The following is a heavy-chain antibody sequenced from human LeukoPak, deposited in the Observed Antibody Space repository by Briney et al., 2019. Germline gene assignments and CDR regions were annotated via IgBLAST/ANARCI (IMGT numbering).Heavy chain of an antibody. J-gene: IGHJ4*02. CDR1: GITFSDYY. Sequence: PGGSLRLSCAASGITFSDYYMSWFRQAPGKGLEWLSYISPTSTTTTYADSVKGRFTISRDNAKNSLYLQMNSLRAEDTAVYYCARLGTIAAAGSPDYWSQGTLVIVSS. V-gene: IGHV3-11*03. CDR3: ARLGTIAAAGSPDY. D-gene: IGHD6-13*01. CDR2: ISPTSTTT.